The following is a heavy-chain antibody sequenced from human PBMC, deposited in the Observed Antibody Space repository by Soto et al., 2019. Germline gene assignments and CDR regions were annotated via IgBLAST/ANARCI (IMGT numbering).Heavy chain of an antibody. J-gene: IGHJ6*02. CDR2: ISYDGSNK. Sequence: QVQLVEPGGGVVQPGRSLRLSCAASGFTFSSYGMHWVRQAPGKGLEWVAVISYDGSNKYYADSVKGRFTISRDNSKNTLYLQMNSLRAEDTAVYYCAKGHRFGELVGYYYYGMDVWGQGTTVTVSS. V-gene: IGHV3-30*18. D-gene: IGHD3-10*01. CDR3: AKGHRFGELVGYYYYGMDV. CDR1: GFTFSSYG.